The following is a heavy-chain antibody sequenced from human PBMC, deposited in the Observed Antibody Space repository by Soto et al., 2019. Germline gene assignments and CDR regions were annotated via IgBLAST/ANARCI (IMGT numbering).Heavy chain of an antibody. Sequence: GESLKISYKGSGYSFTSYWISWVRQMPGKGLEWMGRIDPSDSYTNYSPSFQGHVTISADKSISTAYLQWSSLKASDTAMYYCARHYDDYSNYGPFDPWGQGTLVTVSS. V-gene: IGHV5-10-1*01. D-gene: IGHD4-4*01. CDR1: GYSFTSYW. J-gene: IGHJ5*02. CDR2: IDPSDSYT. CDR3: ARHYDDYSNYGPFDP.